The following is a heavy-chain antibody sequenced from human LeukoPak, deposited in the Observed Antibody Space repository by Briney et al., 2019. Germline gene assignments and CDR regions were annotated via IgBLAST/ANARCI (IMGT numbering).Heavy chain of an antibody. V-gene: IGHV4-34*01. D-gene: IGHD3-22*01. CDR3: ATRGDYSDTSGNSYDALDI. J-gene: IGHJ3*02. CDR2: INHSGST. CDR1: GGSFSDFY. Sequence: SEALSLTCAVYGGSFSDFYWSWIRQPPGKGLEWIGEINHSGSTNYSPSLKSRVTVSADPSKTQFSLKLTSVTAADTAVYYCATRGDYSDTSGNSYDALDIWGQGTMVTVSS.